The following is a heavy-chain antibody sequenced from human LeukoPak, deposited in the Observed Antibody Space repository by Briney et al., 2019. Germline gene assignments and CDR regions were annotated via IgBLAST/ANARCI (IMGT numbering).Heavy chain of an antibody. V-gene: IGHV1-3*01. CDR1: GYTFTSYA. D-gene: IGHD2-2*01. CDR2: INAGNGNT. J-gene: IGHJ5*02. CDR3: ARDCSSTSCYPPRGNWFDP. Sequence: ASVKVSCKASGYTFTSYAMHWVRQAPGQRLEWMGWINAGNGNTKYSQKFQGRVTITRDTSASTAYRELSSLRSEDTAVYYCARDCSSTSCYPPRGNWFDPWGQGTLVTVSS.